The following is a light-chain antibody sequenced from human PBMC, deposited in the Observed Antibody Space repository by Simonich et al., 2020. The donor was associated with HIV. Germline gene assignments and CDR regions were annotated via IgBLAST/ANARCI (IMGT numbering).Light chain of an antibody. J-gene: IGKJ2*01. CDR2: AAS. CDR3: QQSYSTPYT. Sequence: DILMTQSPSSVSASVGDRVTITCRASQDISTWLAWYQQTPGKAPKLLIYAASTLQSGVPSRFSGSGSGTDFTLTISSLQPEDFATYYCQQSYSTPYTFGQGTKLEIK. V-gene: IGKV1-12*01. CDR1: QDISTW.